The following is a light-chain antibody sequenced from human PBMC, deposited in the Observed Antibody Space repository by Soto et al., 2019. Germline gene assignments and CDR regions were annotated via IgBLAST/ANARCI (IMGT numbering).Light chain of an antibody. V-gene: IGLV1-40*01. Sequence: QSALTQPPSVSGAPGQRVTISCTGSSSNIGAGYDVHWYQQLPGTAPKLLIYANSNRPSGVPGRFSGSKSGTSASLAITGLQAEYEADYYCQSYDSSLSCDVFGTGTKLTVL. CDR1: SSNIGAGYD. CDR3: QSYDSSLSCDV. CDR2: ANS. J-gene: IGLJ1*01.